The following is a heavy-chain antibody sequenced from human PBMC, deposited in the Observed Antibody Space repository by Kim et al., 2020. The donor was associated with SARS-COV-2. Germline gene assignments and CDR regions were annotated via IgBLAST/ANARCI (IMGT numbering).Heavy chain of an antibody. V-gene: IGHV6-1*01. CDR3: ARGRYGSSSHCFDS. J-gene: IGHJ5*01. CDR1: GDSVSTKSAA. D-gene: IGHD6-6*01. Sequence: SQTLSLTCAISGDSVSTKSAAWSWIRQSPSRGLEWLGRTYYNSKWYYDYAVSVKSRITIKPDTSKNQFSLQLDSVTPEDTAVYYCARGRYGSSSHCFDSWGQGSLVTVSS. CDR2: TYYNSKWYY.